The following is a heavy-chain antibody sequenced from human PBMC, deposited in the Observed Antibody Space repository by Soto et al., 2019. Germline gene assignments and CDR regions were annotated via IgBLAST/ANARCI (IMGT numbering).Heavy chain of an antibody. J-gene: IGHJ5*02. D-gene: IGHD2-15*01. Sequence: TSETLSLTCTVSGGSISSYYWSWIRQPPGKGLEWIGYIYYSGSTNYNPSLKSRVTISVDTSKNQFSLKLSSVTAADTAVYYCARRSSGGSLYNWFDPWGQGTLVTVSS. CDR2: IYYSGST. CDR1: GGSISSYY. V-gene: IGHV4-59*08. CDR3: ARRSSGGSLYNWFDP.